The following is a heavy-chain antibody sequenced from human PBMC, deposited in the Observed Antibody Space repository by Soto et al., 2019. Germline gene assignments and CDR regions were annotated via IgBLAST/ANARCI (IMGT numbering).Heavy chain of an antibody. CDR3: AKDGGTGGWEFDY. Sequence: LSLTCAASGFTFSSYGMHWVRQAPGKGLEWVAVISYDGSNKYYADSVKGRFTISRDNSKNTLYLQMNSLRAEDTAVYYCAKDGGTGGWEFDYWGQGTLVTVSS. V-gene: IGHV3-30*18. CDR2: ISYDGSNK. CDR1: GFTFSSYG. J-gene: IGHJ4*02. D-gene: IGHD6-19*01.